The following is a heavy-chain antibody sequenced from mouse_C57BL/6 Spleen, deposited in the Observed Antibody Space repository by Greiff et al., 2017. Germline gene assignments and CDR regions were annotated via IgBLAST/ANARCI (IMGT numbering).Heavy chain of an antibody. CDR1: GFPFSDYY. CDR3: ARTATGDYAMNY. Sequence: EVQLVESGGGLVQPGGSLKLSCAASGFPFSDYYMYWVRQTPEKRLEWVAYISNGGGSTYYPDTVKGRFTISRDNAKNTLYLQMSRLKSEDTAMYYCARTATGDYAMNYWGQGTSVTVSS. CDR2: ISNGGGST. J-gene: IGHJ4*01. V-gene: IGHV5-12*01.